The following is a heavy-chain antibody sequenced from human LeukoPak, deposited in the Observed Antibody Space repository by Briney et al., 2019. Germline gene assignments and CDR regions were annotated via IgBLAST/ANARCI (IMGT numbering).Heavy chain of an antibody. CDR3: ARGMIYYYGSGNSWFDP. Sequence: ETLSLTCTVSGGSISSYHWSWIRQPPGKGLEWIGYIYYSGSTNYNPSLKSRVTISVDTSKNQFSLKLSSVTAADTAVYYCARGMIYYYGSGNSWFDPWGQGTLVTVSS. CDR2: IYYSGST. D-gene: IGHD3-10*01. V-gene: IGHV4-59*08. CDR1: GGSISSYH. J-gene: IGHJ5*02.